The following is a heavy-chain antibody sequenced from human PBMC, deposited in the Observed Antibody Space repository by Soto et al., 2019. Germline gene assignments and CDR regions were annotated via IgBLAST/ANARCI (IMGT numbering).Heavy chain of an antibody. CDR1: GFTFSRYW. V-gene: IGHV3-7*01. J-gene: IGHJ6*02. CDR2: IKQDGSEK. D-gene: IGHD2-15*01. Sequence: PGGSLRLSCAASGFTFSRYWMSWVLQAPWKGLEWVANIKQDGSEKYYVDSVKGRFTISRDNAKNSLYLQMNSLRAEDTAVYYCAREGQADNYYYYGMDVWGQGTTVTVSS. CDR3: AREGQADNYYYYGMDV.